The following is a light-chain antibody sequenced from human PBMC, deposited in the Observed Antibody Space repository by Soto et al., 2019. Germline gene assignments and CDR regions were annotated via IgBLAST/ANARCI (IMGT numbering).Light chain of an antibody. CDR3: LQDINYPWT. CDR2: GAS. V-gene: IGKV1-5*01. CDR1: QSISTW. J-gene: IGKJ1*01. Sequence: DIQMTQSPSTLSGSVVDRVTITCLASQSISTWLAWYQQKPGKPPKVLIYGASNLQSGVPPRFSGSGSGTDFTLAISSLQPEDSATYYCLQDINYPWTFGQGTRWIS.